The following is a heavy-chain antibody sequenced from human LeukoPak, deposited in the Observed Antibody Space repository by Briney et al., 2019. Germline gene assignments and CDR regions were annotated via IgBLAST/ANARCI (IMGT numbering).Heavy chain of an antibody. D-gene: IGHD3-10*01. CDR3: VRDRVARGVNNWFDP. Sequence: PSQTLSLTCIVSGDSISSGSYYWSWIRQPAGKGLEWIGRIYTTGSTNYNPSLKSRVTISIDTSKNQFSLKLSSVTAADTAIYYCVRDRVARGVNNWFDPWGQGTLVTVSS. V-gene: IGHV4-61*02. CDR2: IYTTGST. CDR1: GDSISSGSYY. J-gene: IGHJ5*02.